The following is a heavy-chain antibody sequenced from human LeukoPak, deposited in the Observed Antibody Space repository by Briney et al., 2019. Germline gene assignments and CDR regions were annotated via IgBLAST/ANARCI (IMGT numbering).Heavy chain of an antibody. Sequence: PGGSLRLSCVASGFTFSSYTMSWVRQAPGKGLECVSVISGTGETTRYAESVKGRFIISRDNSKNTMHLQMNSLTAGDTGVYYCERGWFGKVGDYWGQGTLATVSS. D-gene: IGHD3-10*01. CDR1: GFTFSSYT. CDR2: ISGTGETT. V-gene: IGHV3-23*01. CDR3: ERGWFGKVGDY. J-gene: IGHJ4*02.